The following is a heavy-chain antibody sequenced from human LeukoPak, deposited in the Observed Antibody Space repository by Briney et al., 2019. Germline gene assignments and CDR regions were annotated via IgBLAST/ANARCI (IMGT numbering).Heavy chain of an antibody. D-gene: IGHD6-13*01. Sequence: PSETLSLTCTVSGGSINSYYWSWIRQPPGKGLEWIGYIYYSGSTNYNPSLKSRVTISVDTSKNQFSLKLSSVTAADTAVYYCARSPDQSPRSAAAGNYFVYWGQGTLVTVSS. CDR2: IYYSGST. CDR1: GGSINSYY. V-gene: IGHV4-59*01. J-gene: IGHJ4*02. CDR3: ARSPDQSPRSAAAGNYFVY.